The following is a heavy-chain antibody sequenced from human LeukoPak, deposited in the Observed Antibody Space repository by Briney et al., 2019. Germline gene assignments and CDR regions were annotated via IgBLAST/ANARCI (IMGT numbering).Heavy chain of an antibody. CDR3: ARDLVRGIKDGGY. Sequence: GASVKVSCKASGCTFSTYSFCWVRQAPGQGLEWMGGIIPIFGQANYAPKFQGRVTMTADETTSTAYMELSSLRSDDTAVYYCARDLVRGIKDGGYWGQGTLVTVSS. V-gene: IGHV1-69*13. D-gene: IGHD3-10*01. CDR1: GCTFSTYS. J-gene: IGHJ4*02. CDR2: IIPIFGQA.